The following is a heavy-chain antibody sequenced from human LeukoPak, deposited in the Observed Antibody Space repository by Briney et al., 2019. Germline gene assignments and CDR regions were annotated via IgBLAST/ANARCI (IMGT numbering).Heavy chain of an antibody. CDR3: PWARAVLGTTSDY. J-gene: IGHJ4*02. V-gene: IGHV4-31*03. CDR2: IYYSGST. Sequence: SETLSLTCTVFGGSISSGGSYWSWIRQHPGKGLEWIGYIYYSGSTYYNPSLKSRVTISVDTSKNQFSLKLSSVTAADTAVYYCPWARAVLGTTSDYWGQGTLVTVSS. D-gene: IGHD6-19*01. CDR1: GGSISSGGSY.